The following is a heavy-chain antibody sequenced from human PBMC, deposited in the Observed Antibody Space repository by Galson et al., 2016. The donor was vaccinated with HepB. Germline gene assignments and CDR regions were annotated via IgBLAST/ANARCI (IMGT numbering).Heavy chain of an antibody. V-gene: IGHV3-9*03. J-gene: IGHJ4*02. CDR2: ISWHSRSI. CDR1: GFTFEDYT. Sequence: SLRLSCAASGFTFEDYTMHWVRQAPGKGLEWVSSISWHSRSIGYADSVKGRFTISGDNAKNSVYLEMNSLRSEDMALYYCAKGDCSTSSCFSLHYWGQGTLVTVSS. D-gene: IGHD2-2*01. CDR3: AKGDCSTSSCFSLHY.